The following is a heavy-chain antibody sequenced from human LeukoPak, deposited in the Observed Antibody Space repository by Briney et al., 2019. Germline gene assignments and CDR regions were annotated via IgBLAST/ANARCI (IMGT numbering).Heavy chain of an antibody. CDR3: ATSNSLVSSMDV. D-gene: IGHD2/OR15-2a*01. V-gene: IGHV1-24*01. J-gene: IGHJ6*02. CDR2: FDPEDGET. Sequence: ASVKVSCKVSGYTXTELXXHXXRXXXGXGXXWMGGFDPEDGETIYAQKFQGRVPMTEDTSTDTAYMELSSLRSEDTAVYYCATSNSLVSSMDVWGQGTTVTVSS. CDR1: GYTXTELX.